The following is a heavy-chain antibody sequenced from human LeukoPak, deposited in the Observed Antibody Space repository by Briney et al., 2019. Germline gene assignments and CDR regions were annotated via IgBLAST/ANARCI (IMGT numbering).Heavy chain of an antibody. CDR3: AREPATPRYFDWSTRLTYGVDV. D-gene: IGHD3-9*01. Sequence: PGGSLRLSCAASGFTFSSYSMNWVRQAPGKGLEWVSSISSSSSYIYYADSVKGRFTISRDNAKNPLYLQMNSLRAEDTAVYYCAREPATPRYFDWSTRLTYGVDVWGQGTTVTVSS. V-gene: IGHV3-21*01. J-gene: IGHJ6*02. CDR1: GFTFSSYS. CDR2: ISSSSSYI.